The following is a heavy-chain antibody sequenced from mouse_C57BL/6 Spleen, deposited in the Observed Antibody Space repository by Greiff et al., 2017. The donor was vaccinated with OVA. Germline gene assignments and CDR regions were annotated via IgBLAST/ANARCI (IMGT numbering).Heavy chain of an antibody. Sequence: EVKVVESGGGLVKPGGSLKLSCAASGFTFSDYGMHWVRQAPEKGLEWVAYISSGSSTIYYADTVKGRFTISRDNAKNTLFLQMTSLRSEDTAMYYCARGVYYYGSSLFDYWGQGTTLTVSS. V-gene: IGHV5-17*01. J-gene: IGHJ2*01. D-gene: IGHD1-1*01. CDR2: ISSGSSTI. CDR3: ARGVYYYGSSLFDY. CDR1: GFTFSDYG.